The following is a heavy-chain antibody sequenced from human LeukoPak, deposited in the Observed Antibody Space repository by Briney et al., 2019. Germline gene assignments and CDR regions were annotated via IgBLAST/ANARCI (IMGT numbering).Heavy chain of an antibody. CDR2: IYTSGST. CDR3: ARRAYSSFPYYFDF. CDR1: GGSISSGSYY. V-gene: IGHV4-61*02. J-gene: IGHJ4*02. Sequence: SETLSLTCTVSGGSISSGSYYWSWIRQPAGKGLEWIGRIYTSGSTNYNPSLKSRVTISVDTSKNQFSLKVTSVTASDTAVYYCARRAYSSFPYYFDFWGQGTLVTVSS. D-gene: IGHD6-6*01.